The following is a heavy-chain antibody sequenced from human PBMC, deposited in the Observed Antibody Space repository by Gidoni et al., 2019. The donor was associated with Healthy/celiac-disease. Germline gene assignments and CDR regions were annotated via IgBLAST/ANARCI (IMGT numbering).Heavy chain of an antibody. CDR1: VGSFRGYY. Sequence: QVQLQQWVAGLLKPSETLSLTFAVYVGSFRGYYWSCIRQPPGKGLEWIGEINHSGSHNYKPSLKSRVTISVDTSKNQFSLKLSSVTAADTAVYYCARGSYYYDSSGASFFQHWGQGTLVTVSS. J-gene: IGHJ1*01. CDR2: INHSGSH. D-gene: IGHD3-22*01. CDR3: ARGSYYYDSSGASFFQH. V-gene: IGHV4-34*01.